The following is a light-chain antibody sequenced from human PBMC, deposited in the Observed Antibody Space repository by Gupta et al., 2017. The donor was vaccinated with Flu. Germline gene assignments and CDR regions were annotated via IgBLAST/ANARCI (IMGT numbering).Light chain of an antibody. CDR3: QHYNGFSGS. CDR2: RAS. CDR1: QSGSSW. V-gene: IGKV1-5*03. J-gene: IGKJ2*03. Sequence: DIQMTQSPSTLSAFVGDRVTITCRASQSGSSWLAWYQQKLGKAPKLLIYRASSLQSGVPSRFSGSGSGTEFTLTISSLQPDDFATYYCQHYNGFSGSFGQGTKVEIK.